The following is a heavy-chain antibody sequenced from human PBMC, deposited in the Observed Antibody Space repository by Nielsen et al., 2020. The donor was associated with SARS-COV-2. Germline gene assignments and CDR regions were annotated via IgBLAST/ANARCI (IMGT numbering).Heavy chain of an antibody. CDR3: AKDPNYGDYDPYYFDY. CDR1: GFTFSSYA. CDR2: ISGSGGST. V-gene: IGHV3-23*01. Sequence: GESLKISCAASGFTFSSYAMSWVRQAPGKGLEWVSAISGSGGSTYYADSVKGRFTISRDNSKNTLYLQMNSLRAEDTAVYYCAKDPNYGDYDPYYFDYWGQGTLVTVSS. D-gene: IGHD4-17*01. J-gene: IGHJ4*02.